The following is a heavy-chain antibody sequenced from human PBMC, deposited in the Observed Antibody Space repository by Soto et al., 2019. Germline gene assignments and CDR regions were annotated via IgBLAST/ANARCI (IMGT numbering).Heavy chain of an antibody. D-gene: IGHD6-19*01. CDR1: GYTFSHYG. Sequence: QVPLVQSGAEVKNPGASVKLYCKASGYTFSHYGIHWVRQAPGQRLEWMGWINAGNGNTKYSGKFQGRVTMTRDTSASTAYMELSSLRSEDTAVYFCARSGYSSGWYHWYFDFWGRGTLVTVSS. J-gene: IGHJ2*01. CDR3: ARSGYSSGWYHWYFDF. V-gene: IGHV1-3*01. CDR2: INAGNGNT.